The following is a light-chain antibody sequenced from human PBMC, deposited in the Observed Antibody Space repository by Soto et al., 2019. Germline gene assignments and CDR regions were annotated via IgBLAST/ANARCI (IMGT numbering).Light chain of an antibody. V-gene: IGLV2-8*01. J-gene: IGLJ1*01. CDR3: SSYAGSNNSLYV. CDR2: EVS. CDR1: SSDVGGYNY. Sequence: QSALTQPPSASGSPGQSVTISCTGTSSDVGGYNYVSWYQQHPGKAPKLMIYEVSKRPSGVPDRFSCSKSGNTASLTVSGLQAEDEADYYCSSYAGSNNSLYVFGTGTKLTVL.